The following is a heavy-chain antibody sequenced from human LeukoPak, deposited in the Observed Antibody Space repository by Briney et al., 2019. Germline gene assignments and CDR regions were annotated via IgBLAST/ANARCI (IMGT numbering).Heavy chain of an antibody. V-gene: IGHV3-23*01. CDR2: ISSSGGST. CDR3: AKRTSGLYFDY. CDR1: GFTFSTYA. Sequence: GGSLRLSCAASGFTFSTYAMSWVRQAPGKGLEWVSVISSSGGSTYYADSVKGRFTISRDASKNMLYLQMNSLRAEDTAVYYCAKRTSGLYFDYWGQGTLVTVSS. J-gene: IGHJ4*02. D-gene: IGHD3-10*01.